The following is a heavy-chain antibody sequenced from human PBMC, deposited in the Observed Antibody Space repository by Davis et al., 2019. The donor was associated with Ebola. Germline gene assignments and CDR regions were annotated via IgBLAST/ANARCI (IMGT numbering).Heavy chain of an antibody. CDR1: GGSFSGYY. CDR2: INHSGST. CDR3: ARGGRYYYGSGRWFDP. D-gene: IGHD3-10*01. V-gene: IGHV4-34*01. Sequence: MPSATLSLTCAFYGGSFSGYYWSWIRQPPGKGLEWIGEINHSGSTNYNPSLKSRVTISVDTSKNQFSLKLSSVTAADTAVYYCARGGRYYYGSGRWFDPWGQGTLVTVSS. J-gene: IGHJ5*02.